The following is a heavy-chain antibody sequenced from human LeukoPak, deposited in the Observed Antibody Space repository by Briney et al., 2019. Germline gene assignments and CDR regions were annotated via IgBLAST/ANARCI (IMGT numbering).Heavy chain of an antibody. V-gene: IGHV3-23*01. CDR3: AKVQEMDTILPPFHY. Sequence: GGSLRLSCAASGFTFSSYAMSWVRQAPGKGLEWVSAVSNSGGSTFYADSVKGRFTISRDNSKNTLYLQVNSLRAADTAIYYCAKVQEMDTILPPFHYWGQGTPVTVSS. CDR2: VSNSGGST. J-gene: IGHJ4*02. D-gene: IGHD5-24*01. CDR1: GFTFSSYA.